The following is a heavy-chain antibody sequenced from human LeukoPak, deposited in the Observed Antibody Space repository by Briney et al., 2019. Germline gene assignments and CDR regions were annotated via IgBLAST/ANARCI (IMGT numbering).Heavy chain of an antibody. CDR2: INPSGGST. D-gene: IGHD3-3*01. CDR3: AREGEDGVGGFWSGFLYGMDV. Sequence: ASVKVSCKASGYTFTSYCMHWVRQAPGQGLEWMGIINPSGGSTSYAQKFQGRVTMTRDTSTSTVYMELSSLRSEDTAVYYCAREGEDGVGGFWSGFLYGMDVWGQGTTVTVSS. V-gene: IGHV1-46*01. J-gene: IGHJ6*02. CDR1: GYTFTSYC.